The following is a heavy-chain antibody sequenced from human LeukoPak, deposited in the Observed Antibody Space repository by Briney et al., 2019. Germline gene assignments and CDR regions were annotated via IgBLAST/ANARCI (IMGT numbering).Heavy chain of an antibody. Sequence: GRSLRLSCAASGFTFSSYAMHWVRQAPGKGLEWVAVISYDGSNKYYADSVKGRFTISRDNVKNTLYLQMNSLRAEDTAVYYCARAIAATLNNFYMDVWGKGTTVTVSS. CDR2: ISYDGSNK. CDR1: GFTFSSYA. CDR3: ARAIAATLNNFYMDV. J-gene: IGHJ6*03. V-gene: IGHV3-30*04. D-gene: IGHD6-13*01.